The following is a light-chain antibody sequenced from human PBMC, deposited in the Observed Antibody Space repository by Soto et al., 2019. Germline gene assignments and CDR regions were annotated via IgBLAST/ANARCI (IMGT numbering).Light chain of an antibody. Sequence: AIQLTQSPSSLSASVGDRVTITCRASQGISNSLAWYQQKPGTAPKLLIYGVSTLQSGVPSRFSGSGSGTDFTLSISSLQSEDFAVYYCQQYNDWPRTFGQGTKVDIK. J-gene: IGKJ1*01. CDR2: GVS. CDR1: QGISNS. CDR3: QQYNDWPRT. V-gene: IGKV1D-13*01.